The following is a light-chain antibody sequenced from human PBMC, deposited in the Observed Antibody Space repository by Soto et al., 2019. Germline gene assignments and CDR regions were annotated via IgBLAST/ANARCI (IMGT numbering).Light chain of an antibody. CDR1: RSDVNGYNY. Sequence: QSALTQPASVSGSPGQSITISCTGTRSDVNGYNYVSWYQQHPGKAPKLMIYDVSNRPPGVSNRFSGSKSGNTASLSISGLQAEDEADYYCSSYTSSSKVFGTGTKVTVL. CDR3: SSYTSSSKV. V-gene: IGLV2-14*01. CDR2: DVS. J-gene: IGLJ1*01.